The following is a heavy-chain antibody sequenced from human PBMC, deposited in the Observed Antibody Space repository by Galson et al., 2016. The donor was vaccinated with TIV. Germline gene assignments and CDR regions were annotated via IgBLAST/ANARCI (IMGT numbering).Heavy chain of an antibody. D-gene: IGHD6-13*01. CDR1: GYTFTNYG. CDR2: ISGYDTNT. Sequence: SVKVSCKASGYTFTNYGISWVRQAPGQGLEWMGWISGYDTNTEYVQKLQDRVTMTKDTSTSTAYMELRSLRYDDTAVYYCASDAPYSSSGSIDYWGQGSLVTVAS. CDR3: ASDAPYSSSGSIDY. J-gene: IGHJ4*02. V-gene: IGHV1-18*04.